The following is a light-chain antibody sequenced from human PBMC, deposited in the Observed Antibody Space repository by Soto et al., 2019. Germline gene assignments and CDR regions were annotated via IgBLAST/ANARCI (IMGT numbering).Light chain of an antibody. CDR1: QSISSW. V-gene: IGKV1-5*03. CDR3: QQYNSYSLT. Sequence: DIQMTQSPSTLPASVGYRVTITCRASQSISSWLAWYQQKPGKAPKLLIYKASSLESGVPSRFSGSGSGTEFTLTISSLQADDFATYYCQQYNSYSLTFGQGTKLEIK. J-gene: IGKJ2*01. CDR2: KAS.